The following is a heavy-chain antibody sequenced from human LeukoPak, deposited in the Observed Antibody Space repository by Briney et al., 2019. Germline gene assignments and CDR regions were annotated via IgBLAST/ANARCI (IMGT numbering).Heavy chain of an antibody. CDR3: ASLLLDYYDSSGQDAFDI. V-gene: IGHV3-21*01. CDR2: ISSSSSYI. Sequence: GGSLRLSCVASGFSFSKYSMNWVRQAPGKGLEWVSSISSSSSYIYYADSVKGRFTISRDNAKNSLYLQMNSLRAEDTAVYYCASLLLDYYDSSGQDAFDIWGQGTMVTVSS. D-gene: IGHD3-22*01. CDR1: GFSFSKYS. J-gene: IGHJ3*02.